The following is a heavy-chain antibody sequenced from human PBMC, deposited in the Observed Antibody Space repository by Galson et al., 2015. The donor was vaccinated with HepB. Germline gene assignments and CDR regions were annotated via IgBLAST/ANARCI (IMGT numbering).Heavy chain of an antibody. CDR3: ARAITLDPRAAPYDNYYYYYYMDV. CDR2: IDWADDK. J-gene: IGHJ6*03. Sequence: PALVKPTQTLTLTRTFSGFSLTTSEMCVSWIRQPPGKALEWLARIDWADDKYYSTSLKTRLTISKDTSKNQVVLTMTNMDPVDTATYYCARAITLDPRAAPYDNYYYYYYMDVWGKGTTVTVSS. CDR1: GFSLTTSEMC. D-gene: IGHD3-10*01. V-gene: IGHV2-70*11.